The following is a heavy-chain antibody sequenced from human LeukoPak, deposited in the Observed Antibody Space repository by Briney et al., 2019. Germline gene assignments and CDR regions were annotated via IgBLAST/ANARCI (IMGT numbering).Heavy chain of an antibody. Sequence: ASVKVSCKASGYTFTGYYMHWLRQAPGQGLEWMGWINPNSGGTNYAQKFQGRVTMTRDTSISTAYMELSRLRSDDTAVYYCARGGNRRGYSYGTEWGQGTLVTVSS. J-gene: IGHJ4*02. CDR3: ARGGNRRGYSYGTE. CDR2: INPNSGGT. D-gene: IGHD5-18*01. CDR1: GYTFTGYY. V-gene: IGHV1-2*02.